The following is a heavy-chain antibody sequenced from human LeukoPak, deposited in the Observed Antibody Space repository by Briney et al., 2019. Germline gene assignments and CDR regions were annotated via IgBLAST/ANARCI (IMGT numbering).Heavy chain of an antibody. V-gene: IGHV1-46*01. J-gene: IGHJ6*02. CDR1: GYTFTSYY. CDR2: INPSGGST. Sequence: AASVKVSCKASGYTFTSYYMHWVRQAPGQGLEWMGIINPSGGSTSYAQKFQGRVTMTRNTSISTAYMELSSLRSEDTAVYYCARSILGGMDVWGQGTTVTVSS. CDR3: ARSILGGMDV. D-gene: IGHD1-26*01.